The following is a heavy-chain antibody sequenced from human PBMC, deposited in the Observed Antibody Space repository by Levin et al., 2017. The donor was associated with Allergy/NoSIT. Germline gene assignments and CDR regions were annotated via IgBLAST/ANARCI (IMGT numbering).Heavy chain of an antibody. CDR1: GFTFSSYA. CDR3: AKWDLWTTVTTVGDY. D-gene: IGHD4-17*01. V-gene: IGHV3-23*01. J-gene: IGHJ4*02. Sequence: GESLKISCAASGFTFSSYAMSWVRQAPGKGLEWVSAISGSGGSTYYADSVKGRFTISRDNSKNTLYLQMNSLRAEDTAVYYCAKWDLWTTVTTVGDYWGQGTLVTVSS. CDR2: ISGSGGST.